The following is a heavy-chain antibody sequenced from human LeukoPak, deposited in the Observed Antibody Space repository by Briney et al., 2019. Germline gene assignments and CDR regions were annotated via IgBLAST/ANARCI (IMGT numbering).Heavy chain of an antibody. CDR2: ISYDGSNK. Sequence: PGGSLRLSCAASGFTFSSYGMHWVRQAPGKGLEWVAVISYDGSNKYYADSVKGRFTISRDNSKNTLYLQMNSLRAEDTAVYYCAKGPPYGSGSPPQDYWGQGTLVTVSS. J-gene: IGHJ4*02. CDR3: AKGPPYGSGSPPQDY. CDR1: GFTFSSYG. V-gene: IGHV3-30*18. D-gene: IGHD3-10*01.